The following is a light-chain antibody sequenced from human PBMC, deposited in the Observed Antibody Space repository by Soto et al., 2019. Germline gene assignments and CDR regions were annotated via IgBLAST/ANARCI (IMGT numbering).Light chain of an antibody. Sequence: DIGLTQYPGTLSLSPGERATLSCRASQSVSSSYLAWYQQKPGQAPRLLIYGASSRATGIPDRFSGSGSGTDFTLTIIRLEPEDFAVYYCQQYGSSPSTFGQGTRLE. V-gene: IGKV3-20*01. CDR2: GAS. CDR3: QQYGSSPST. J-gene: IGKJ5*01. CDR1: QSVSSSY.